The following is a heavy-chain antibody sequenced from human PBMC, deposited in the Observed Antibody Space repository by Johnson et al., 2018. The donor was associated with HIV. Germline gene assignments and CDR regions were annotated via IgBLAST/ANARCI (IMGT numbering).Heavy chain of an antibody. D-gene: IGHD5-12*01. Sequence: QVQLLESGGGVVQPGTSLRLSCAASGFTFSSSGIHWVRQAPGKGLEWVAFIWNDGRDVYYADSVKGRFTVSRDNSKNAVYLQMNSLGAGDTAVYYCAKDQHGPLVPTVMRDDAFNIWGQGTMVTVSS. J-gene: IGHJ3*02. CDR3: AKDQHGPLVPTVMRDDAFNI. CDR1: GFTFSSSG. V-gene: IGHV3-33*03. CDR2: IWNDGRDV.